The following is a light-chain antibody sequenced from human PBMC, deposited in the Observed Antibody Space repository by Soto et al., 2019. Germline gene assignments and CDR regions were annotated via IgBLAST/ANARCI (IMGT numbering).Light chain of an antibody. Sequence: EIVLTQSPATLSLSPGERATLSCWASQSVSTYLAWYQQKPGQTPRLLIYHASNRATGIPARFSGSGSGTDFTLTISSLEPEDFAVYYCQQRSNWPLTLGGGTKVDIK. CDR2: HAS. J-gene: IGKJ4*01. V-gene: IGKV3-11*01. CDR3: QQRSNWPLT. CDR1: QSVSTY.